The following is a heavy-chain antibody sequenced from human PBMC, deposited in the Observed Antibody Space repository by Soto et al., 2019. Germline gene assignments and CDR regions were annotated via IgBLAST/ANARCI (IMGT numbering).Heavy chain of an antibody. CDR2: IYYSGST. V-gene: IGHV4-59*01. D-gene: IGHD1-26*01. Sequence: QVQLQESGPGLVKPSETLSLTCTVSGGSISSYYWSWIRQPPGKGLEWIGYIYYSGSTSYNPSLKSRFTLSVDASKNQFSLRLSSVTAADTAVYYCARVMWVATAINFDYWGQGTLGTVSS. J-gene: IGHJ4*02. CDR3: ARVMWVATAINFDY. CDR1: GGSISSYY.